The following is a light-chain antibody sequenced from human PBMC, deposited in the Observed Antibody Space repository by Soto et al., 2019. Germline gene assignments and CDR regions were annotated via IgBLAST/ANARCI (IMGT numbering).Light chain of an antibody. CDR1: QSVNSN. CDR3: QQYDNWPQT. J-gene: IGKJ1*01. V-gene: IGKV3-15*01. CDR2: DAS. Sequence: EIVMTQSPATLSVPPGERVTLSCRASQSVNSNLAWYQQKPGRGPRLLIYDASTRATGIPARFSGSGSGTEFTLTISSLQSEDFAVYYCQQYDNWPQTFGQGTKVEIK.